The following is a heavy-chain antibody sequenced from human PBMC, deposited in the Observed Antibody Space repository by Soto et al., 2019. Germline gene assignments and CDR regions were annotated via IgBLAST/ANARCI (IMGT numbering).Heavy chain of an antibody. CDR2: INHSGST. CDR3: ARLRLGNYGSRGSGMDV. J-gene: IGHJ6*02. D-gene: IGHD3-10*01. CDR1: GGSFSGYY. Sequence: SETLSLTCAVYGGSFSGYYWSWIRQPPGKGLEWIGEINHSGSTNYNPSLKSRVTISVDTSKNQFSLKLSSVTAADTAVYYCARLRLGNYGSRGSGMDVWGQGTTVTVSS. V-gene: IGHV4-34*01.